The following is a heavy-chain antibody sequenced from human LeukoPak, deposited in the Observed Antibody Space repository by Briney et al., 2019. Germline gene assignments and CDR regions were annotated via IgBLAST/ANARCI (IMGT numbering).Heavy chain of an antibody. CDR3: ARDRNAWYGTFDI. CDR1: GGTFSSYT. J-gene: IGHJ3*02. CDR2: IIPVFGTA. Sequence: SVKVSCKASGGTFSSYTINWVQQAPGQGLEWMGGIIPVFGTANYVQKFQGRVTITADESTSTAYMELSSLRSEDTAVYYCARDRNAWYGTFDIWGQGTMVTVSS. V-gene: IGHV1-69*13. D-gene: IGHD6-13*01.